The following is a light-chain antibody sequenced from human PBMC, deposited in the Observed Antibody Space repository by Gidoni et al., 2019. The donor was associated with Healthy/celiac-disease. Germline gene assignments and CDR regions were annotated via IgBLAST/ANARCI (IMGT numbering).Light chain of an antibody. Sequence: DIVMTQSPLFLLVTPGEPASISCRSSQSLLHSNGYNYLDWYLQKPGQSPQLMIYLGSNRASGVPDRFSGSGSGTDFTLKISRVEAEDVGVYYCMQALQTPRTFGPGTKVDIK. J-gene: IGKJ3*01. CDR2: LGS. CDR3: MQALQTPRT. CDR1: QSLLHSNGYNY. V-gene: IGKV2-28*01.